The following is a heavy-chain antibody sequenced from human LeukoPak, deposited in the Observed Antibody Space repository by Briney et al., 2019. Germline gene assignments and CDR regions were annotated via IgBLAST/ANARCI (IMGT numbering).Heavy chain of an antibody. V-gene: IGHV3-11*05. CDR1: GFTLSDNY. Sequence: PGRSLRLSCAAAGFTLSDNYMSWIRQAPGKGLEWVSYISSGITYTNYADSVKGRLPLSRDNAKKSLYLQKKSLRAEDTAVYNCARDEQLVPGSFQHWGQGTLVTVSS. J-gene: IGHJ1*01. CDR3: ARDEQLVPGSFQH. D-gene: IGHD6-13*01. CDR2: ISSGITYT.